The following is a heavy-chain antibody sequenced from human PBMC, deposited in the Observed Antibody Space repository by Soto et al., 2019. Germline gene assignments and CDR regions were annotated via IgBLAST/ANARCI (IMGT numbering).Heavy chain of an antibody. CDR2: ISASGSTT. J-gene: IGHJ5*01. D-gene: IGHD3-3*01. CDR3: AHGLPETIFGVLIRFDC. V-gene: IGHV3-23*01. Sequence: EVQLLESGGGLVQPGGSLRLSCAASGFTFSSYVMSWVRQAPGKGLEWVSSISASGSTTYYADSVKGRFTISRDNSKSTLYLQMNNLRAEDTAVYYCAHGLPETIFGVLIRFDCWGRGALVTVSS. CDR1: GFTFSSYV.